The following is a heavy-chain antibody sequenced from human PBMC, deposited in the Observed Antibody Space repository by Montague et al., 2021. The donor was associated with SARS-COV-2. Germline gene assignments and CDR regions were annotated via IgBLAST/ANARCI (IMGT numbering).Heavy chain of an antibody. V-gene: IGHV4-39*01. J-gene: IGHJ6*02. CDR2: IHYSGST. CDR3: ARLWDTVYYYYGMDV. Sequence: SETLSLTCAVSGGSISSSSYYWGWIRQPPGKGLESIGSIHYSGSTYYNPSLKSRVSISVDTSKNQFSLKLSSVTAADTAVYYCARLWDTVYYYYGMDVWGQGTTVTVSS. CDR1: GGSISSSSYY. D-gene: IGHD1-26*01.